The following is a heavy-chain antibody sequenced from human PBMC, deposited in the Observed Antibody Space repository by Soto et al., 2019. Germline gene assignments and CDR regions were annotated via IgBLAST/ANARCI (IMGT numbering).Heavy chain of an antibody. CDR1: CGSISSYY. J-gene: IGHJ4*02. V-gene: IGHV4-59*08. CDR2: IYYSGST. D-gene: IGHD3-16*02. Sequence: SETLSLTCTVSCGSISSYYWSWIRQPPGKGLEWIGYIYYSGSTNYNPSLKGRVTISVDTSKNQFSLKLSSVTAADTAVYYCARHPADLSYRTIEYYFDYWGQGTLVTVSS. CDR3: ARHPADLSYRTIEYYFDY.